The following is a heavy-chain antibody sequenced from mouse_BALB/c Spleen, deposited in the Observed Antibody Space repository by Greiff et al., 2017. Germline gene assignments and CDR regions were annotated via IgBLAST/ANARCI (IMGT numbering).Heavy chain of an antibody. D-gene: IGHD1-1*01. CDR1: GFSLTSYG. V-gene: IGHV2-2*02. CDR3: ARNPPHYYGSSPCFAY. J-gene: IGHJ3*01. Sequence: QVQLQQSGPGLVQPSQSLSITCTVSGFSLTSYGVHWVRQSPGKGLEWLGVIWSGGSTDYNAAFISRLSISKDNSKSQVFFKMNSLQANDTAIYYCARNPPHYYGSSPCFAYWGQGTLVTVSA. CDR2: IWSGGST.